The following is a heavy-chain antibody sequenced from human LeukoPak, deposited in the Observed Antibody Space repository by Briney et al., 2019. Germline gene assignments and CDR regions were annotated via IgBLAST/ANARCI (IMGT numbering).Heavy chain of an antibody. CDR1: GFTFSRFY. J-gene: IGHJ4*02. V-gene: IGHV1-2*02. CDR3: AREVTSVAGTFDY. Sequence: ASVKVSCKASGFTFSRFYFHWVRQAPGQGLQWMGWINPNSGGTNYAQKFQGRVTMTRDTSISTAYMELSRLRSDDTAVYYCAREVTSVAGTFDYWGQGTLVTVSS. D-gene: IGHD6-19*01. CDR2: INPNSGGT.